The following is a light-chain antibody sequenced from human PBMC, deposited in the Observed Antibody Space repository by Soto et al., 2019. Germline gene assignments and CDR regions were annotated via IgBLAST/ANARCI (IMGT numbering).Light chain of an antibody. CDR3: SSYTSSSTLSL. CDR2: DVS. CDR1: SSDVGGYNY. J-gene: IGLJ1*01. Sequence: QSELTQPATVSGSPGQSITISCTGTSSDVGGYNYVSWYQQHPGKAPKLMIYDVSNRPSGVSNRFSGSKSGNTASLTISGLQAEDDAYYYCSSYTSSSTLSLFSTGPKFTVL. V-gene: IGLV2-14*01.